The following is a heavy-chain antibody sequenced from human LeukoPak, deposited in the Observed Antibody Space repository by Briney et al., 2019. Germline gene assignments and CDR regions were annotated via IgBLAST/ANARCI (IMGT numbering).Heavy chain of an antibody. CDR1: KFTFSHYG. Sequence: GGSLRLSCTASKFTFSHYGMQWVRQAPGKGLEWVAVISSDGSIKVYADSVKGRFTLSGDNSINTVDLQMNSLRAEDTAVYYCVKEYHSRGFGAYFDYWGQGTLVTVSS. V-gene: IGHV3-30*18. J-gene: IGHJ4*02. CDR2: ISSDGSIK. D-gene: IGHD3-3*01. CDR3: VKEYHSRGFGAYFDY.